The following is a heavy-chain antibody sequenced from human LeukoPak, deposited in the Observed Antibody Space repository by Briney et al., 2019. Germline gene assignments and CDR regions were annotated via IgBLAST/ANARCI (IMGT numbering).Heavy chain of an antibody. V-gene: IGHV3-21*01. CDR3: ARASGYGQFDY. Sequence: GGSLRLSCAASGFTFSSYSMNWVRQAPGQGLEWVSSISSSSSYIYYADSVKGRFTISRDNAKNSLYLQMNSLRAEDTAVYYCARASGYGQFDYWGQGTLVTVSS. J-gene: IGHJ4*02. CDR1: GFTFSSYS. CDR2: ISSSSSYI. D-gene: IGHD5-12*01.